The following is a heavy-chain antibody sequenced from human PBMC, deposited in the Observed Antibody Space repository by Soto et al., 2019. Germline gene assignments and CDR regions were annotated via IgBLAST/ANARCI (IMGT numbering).Heavy chain of an antibody. CDR3: ARVQTAAGKVLSEQLVYFDS. J-gene: IGHJ4*02. D-gene: IGHD6-13*01. Sequence: PSETLALTCTVSGGSVSRGYYWSWIRQHPGKGLEWIGYIYYSGTTYYNPSLKSRVTISIDTSKNLLSLKVGSVTAADTAVYYCARVQTAAGKVLSEQLVYFDSRGQGTQVTVSS. V-gene: IGHV4-31*03. CDR2: IYYSGTT. CDR1: GGSVSRGYY.